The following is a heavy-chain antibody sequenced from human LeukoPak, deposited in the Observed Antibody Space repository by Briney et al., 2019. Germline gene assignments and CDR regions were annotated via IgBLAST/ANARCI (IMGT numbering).Heavy chain of an antibody. CDR3: AKDRAAILGYYYYMDV. CDR1: GFTFSSYA. D-gene: IGHD2-2*02. J-gene: IGHJ6*03. CDR2: ISGSGGST. V-gene: IGHV3-23*01. Sequence: PGGSLRLSCAASGFTFSSYAMSWVRQAPGKGLEWVSAISGSGGSTYYADSVKGRFTISRDNSKNTLYLQMNSLRAEDTAVYYCAKDRAAILGYYYYMDVWGKGTTVIVSS.